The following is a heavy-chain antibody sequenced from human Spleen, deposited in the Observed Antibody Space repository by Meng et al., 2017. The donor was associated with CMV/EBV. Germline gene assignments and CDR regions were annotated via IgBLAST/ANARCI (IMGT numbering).Heavy chain of an antibody. D-gene: IGHD6-6*01. CDR3: AKGQYSSSSSWFDP. Sequence: SLKISCAASGFTFDDYVMHWVRQAPGKGLEWVSGISWNSGSIGYADSVKGRFTISRDNAKNSLYLQMNSLRTEDTALYYCAKGQYSSSSSWFDPWGQGTLVTVSS. J-gene: IGHJ5*02. CDR1: GFTFDDYV. V-gene: IGHV3-9*01. CDR2: ISWNSGSI.